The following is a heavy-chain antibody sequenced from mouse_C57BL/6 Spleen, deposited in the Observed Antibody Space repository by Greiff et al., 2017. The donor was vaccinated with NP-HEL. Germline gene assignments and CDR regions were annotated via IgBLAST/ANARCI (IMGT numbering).Heavy chain of an antibody. CDR1: GYSFTGYF. J-gene: IGHJ2*01. V-gene: IGHV1-20*01. Sequence: VQLQQSGPELVKPGDSVKISCKASGYSFTGYFLNWVMQSHGKSLEWIGRINPYNGDTFYNQKFKGQATLTVAKSSSTAHMELRSLTSEDSAVYYCARSGGGYFDYWGQGTTLTVSS. CDR2: INPYNGDT. D-gene: IGHD3-1*01. CDR3: ARSGGGYFDY.